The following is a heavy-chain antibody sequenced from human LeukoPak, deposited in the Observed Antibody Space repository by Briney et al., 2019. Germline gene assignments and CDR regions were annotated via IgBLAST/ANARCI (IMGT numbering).Heavy chain of an antibody. V-gene: IGHV4-34*01. CDR1: GGSFSGYY. D-gene: IGHD3-10*01. Sequence: SETLSLTCAVYGGSFSGYYWSWIRQPPGKGLEWIGEINHSGSTNYNPSLKSRVTISVDTSKNQFTLKLSSVTAADTAVYYCSRLKIGFGELSAYYYYMDVWGKGTTVTISS. CDR3: SRLKIGFGELSAYYYYMDV. CDR2: INHSGST. J-gene: IGHJ6*03.